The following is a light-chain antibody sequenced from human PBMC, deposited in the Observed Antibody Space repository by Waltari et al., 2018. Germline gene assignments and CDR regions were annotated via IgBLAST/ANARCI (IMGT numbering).Light chain of an antibody. J-gene: IGKJ4*01. CDR1: QSVGSY. Sequence: EIVLTQSPATLSLSPGARATLSCRASQSVGSYLAWYQQKPGQAPRVLIYDASKRATGIPARFSGSGSGTDFTLTISSLEPEDFAVYYCQQRSNWPPGLTFGGGTKVEIK. V-gene: IGKV3-11*01. CDR3: QQRSNWPPGLT. CDR2: DAS.